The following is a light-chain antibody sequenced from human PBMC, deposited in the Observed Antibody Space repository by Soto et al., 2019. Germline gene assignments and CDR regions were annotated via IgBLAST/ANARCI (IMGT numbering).Light chain of an antibody. CDR3: QTWVTGIVV. J-gene: IGLJ2*01. V-gene: IGLV4-69*01. Sequence: QLVLSQSPSASASLGASVKLTCTLSSGHSSYAIAWHQQQPEKGPRYLMNLNIDGSHSKGDGIPDRFSGSSSGAEHYLTISSLQSEDEADYYCQTWVTGIVVFGGGTKLTVL. CDR1: SGHSSYA. CDR2: LNIDGSH.